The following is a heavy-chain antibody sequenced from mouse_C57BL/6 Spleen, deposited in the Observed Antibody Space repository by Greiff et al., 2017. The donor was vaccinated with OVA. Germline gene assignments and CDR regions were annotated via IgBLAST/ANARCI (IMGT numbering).Heavy chain of an antibody. CDR1: GFTFSDYG. J-gene: IGHJ4*01. CDR3: ERQENLYYAMDY. V-gene: IGHV5-15*04. Sequence: EVMLVESGGGLVQPGGSLKLSCAASGFTFSDYGMAWVRQAPRKGPEWVAFISNLAYSIYYADTVTGRFTISRENAKNTLYLEMSRLRSEDTAMYDCERQENLYYAMDYWGQGTSVTVSS. CDR2: ISNLAYSI.